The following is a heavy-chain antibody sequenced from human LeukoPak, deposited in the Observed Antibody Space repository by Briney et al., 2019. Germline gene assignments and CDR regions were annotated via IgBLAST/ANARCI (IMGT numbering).Heavy chain of an antibody. CDR1: GFTFSSYA. CDR3: ARGSHDSSGYYTFDY. Sequence: GSLRLSCAASGFTFSSYAMSWVRQPPGKGLEWIGEINHSGSTNYNPSLKSRVTISVDTSKNQFSLKLRSVTAADTAVYYCARGSHDSSGYYTFDYWGQGTLVTVSS. CDR2: INHSGST. J-gene: IGHJ4*02. D-gene: IGHD3-22*01. V-gene: IGHV4-34*01.